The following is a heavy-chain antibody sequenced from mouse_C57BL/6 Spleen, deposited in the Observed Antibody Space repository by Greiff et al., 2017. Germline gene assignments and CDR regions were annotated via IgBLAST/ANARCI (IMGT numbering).Heavy chain of an antibody. J-gene: IGHJ2*01. CDR3: EREGGFYFDY. CDR2: IRNKANGYTT. V-gene: IGHV7-3*01. CDR1: GFTFTDYY. Sequence: DVLLVESGGGLVQPGGSLSLSCAASGFTFTDYYMSWVHQPPGKALEWLGFIRNKANGYTTEYSASVKGRFTISRDKSQSILYLQMTALRADDSDTYDCEREGGFYFDYWGQGTTLTVSS.